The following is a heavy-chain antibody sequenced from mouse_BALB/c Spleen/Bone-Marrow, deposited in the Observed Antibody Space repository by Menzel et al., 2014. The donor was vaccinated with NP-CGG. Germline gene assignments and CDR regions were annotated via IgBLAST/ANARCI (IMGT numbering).Heavy chain of an antibody. CDR3: ARSRGLRRDWYIDV. V-gene: IGHV3-2*02. Sequence: EVKLLESGPGLVKPSQSLSLTCTVTGYSITSDYAWNWIRQFPGNKLEWLGYINYSGSTSYNPSLKSRISITRDTSKNQFFLQLNSGTTEDTATFYCARSRGLRRDWYIDVWGAGTTVTVSS. J-gene: IGHJ1*01. CDR1: GYSITSDYA. D-gene: IGHD2-4*01. CDR2: INYSGST.